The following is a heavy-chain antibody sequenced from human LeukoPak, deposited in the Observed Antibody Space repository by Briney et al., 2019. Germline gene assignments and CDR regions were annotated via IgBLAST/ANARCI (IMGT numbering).Heavy chain of an antibody. V-gene: IGHV4-34*01. CDR1: GGSFSGYY. Sequence: SETLSLTCAGYGGSFSGYYWSWIRQPPGKGLEWIGEINHSGSTNYNPSLKSRVTISADTSKNQFSLKLSSVTAADTAVYYCARGLINYDFWSGYYAYFDYWGQGTLVTVSS. CDR3: ARGLINYDFWSGYYAYFDY. J-gene: IGHJ4*02. D-gene: IGHD3-3*01. CDR2: INHSGST.